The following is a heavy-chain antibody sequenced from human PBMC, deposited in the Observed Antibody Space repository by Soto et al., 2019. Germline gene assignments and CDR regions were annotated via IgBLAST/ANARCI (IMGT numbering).Heavy chain of an antibody. J-gene: IGHJ6*02. CDR3: ARVSSSIVVVPDYGMDV. Sequence: PAEVTCKDSCYTFISHGMSLLRQAPGQWLEWMGWISGKNGNTKFAQKFQGRVTLTTDTPTSTAYMEVRSLRTDDTAVYYCARVSSSIVVVPDYGMDVWGQGTTVT. V-gene: IGHV1-18*04. CDR1: CYTFISHG. D-gene: IGHD2-2*01. CDR2: ISGKNGNT.